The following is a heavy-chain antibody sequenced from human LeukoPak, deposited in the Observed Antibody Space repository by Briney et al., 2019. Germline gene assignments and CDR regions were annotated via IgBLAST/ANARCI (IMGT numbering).Heavy chain of an antibody. V-gene: IGHV4-34*01. CDR2: INHSGST. D-gene: IGHD4-17*01. Sequence: PSETLSLTCAVYGGSFSGYYWSWIRQPPGKGPEWVGEINHSGSTNYNPSLKSRVTISVDTSKNQFSLKLSSVTAADTAVYYCARGDYGDYGSWGQGTLVTVSS. CDR1: GGSFSGYY. J-gene: IGHJ5*02. CDR3: ARGDYGDYGS.